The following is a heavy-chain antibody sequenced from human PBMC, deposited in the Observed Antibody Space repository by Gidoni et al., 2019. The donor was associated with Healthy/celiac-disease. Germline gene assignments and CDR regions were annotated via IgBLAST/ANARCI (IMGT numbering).Heavy chain of an antibody. J-gene: IGHJ4*02. CDR3: AKDILDFWSGYYI. D-gene: IGHD3-3*01. Sequence: EVQMLESGGGLVQPGGSLRISGAASGFTFSSYAMSWVRQAPGKGLEWVSAISGSGGSTYYADSVKGRFTISRDNSKNTLYLQMNSLRAEDTAVYYCAKDILDFWSGYYIWGQGTLVAVSS. V-gene: IGHV3-23*01. CDR2: ISGSGGST. CDR1: GFTFSSYA.